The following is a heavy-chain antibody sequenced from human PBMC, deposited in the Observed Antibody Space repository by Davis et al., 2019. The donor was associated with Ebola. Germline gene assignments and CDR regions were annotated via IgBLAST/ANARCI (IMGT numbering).Heavy chain of an antibody. D-gene: IGHD3-22*01. Sequence: MPSETLSLTCTLSAGSISSSSYYWGWIRQPPGKGLEWIGSIFYSGSTYYNPSPKSRVTISVDTSKNQFSLKLSSVTAADTAVYYCAKHREYYYDSSGYYRTPQFDYWGQGTLVTVSS. CDR2: IFYSGST. J-gene: IGHJ4*02. CDR1: AGSISSSSYY. V-gene: IGHV4-39*01. CDR3: AKHREYYYDSSGYYRTPQFDY.